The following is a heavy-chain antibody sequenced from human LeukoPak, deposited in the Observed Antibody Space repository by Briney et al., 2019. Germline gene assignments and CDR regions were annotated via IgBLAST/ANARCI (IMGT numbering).Heavy chain of an antibody. J-gene: IGHJ4*02. CDR2: ISSSSSYI. CDR1: GFTFSSYS. CDR3: ARASASVAAARGYYFDY. V-gene: IGHV3-21*01. Sequence: GGSLRLSCAASGFTFSSYSMNWVRQAPGKGLEWVSSISSSSSYIYYADSVKGRFTISRDNAKNSLYLQMNSLRAEDTAVYYCARASASVAAARGYYFDYWGQGTLVTVSS. D-gene: IGHD6-13*01.